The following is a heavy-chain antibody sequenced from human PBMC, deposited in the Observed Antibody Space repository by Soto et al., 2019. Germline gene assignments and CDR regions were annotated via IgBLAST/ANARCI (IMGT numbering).Heavy chain of an antibody. V-gene: IGHV1-8*01. D-gene: IGHD2-2*01. J-gene: IGHJ3*02. Sequence: ASVKVACKASGYTFTSYDINWVRQATGQGLEWMGWMNPNSGNTGYAQKFQGRVTITRDTSASTAYMELSSLRSEDTAVYYCARDGVVPPLGSRAFDIWGKATMLTVSS. CDR2: MNPNSGNT. CDR1: GYTFTSYD. CDR3: ARDGVVPPLGSRAFDI.